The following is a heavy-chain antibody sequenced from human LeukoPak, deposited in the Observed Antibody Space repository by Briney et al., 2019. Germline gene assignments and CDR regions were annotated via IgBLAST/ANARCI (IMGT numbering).Heavy chain of an antibody. Sequence: GSLRLSCAASGFTVRSNYMSWVRQAPGKGLEWVSVIYSGGSTYYADSVKGRFTISRDNAKNSLHLQMNSLRDEDTAVYYCARVQPPPTVVTPRYYYYGMDVWGQGTTVTVSS. V-gene: IGHV3-53*01. CDR3: ARVQPPPTVVTPRYYYYGMDV. D-gene: IGHD4-23*01. J-gene: IGHJ6*02. CDR2: IYSGGST. CDR1: GFTVRSNY.